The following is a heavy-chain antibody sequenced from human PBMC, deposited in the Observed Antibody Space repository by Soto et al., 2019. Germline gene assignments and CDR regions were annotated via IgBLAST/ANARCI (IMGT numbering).Heavy chain of an antibody. V-gene: IGHV4-34*01. J-gene: IGHJ6*01. CDR1: IASLGDHY. CDR3: ARGQPSGSGFGTRNFFYYGLDG. CDR2: VHPSGSS. D-gene: IGHD1-26*01. Sequence: PSETLSLTCAVFIASLGDHYWACSRQSPGNGLEWIGEVHPSGSSDYNPSLKSRLTLSLYTSKNQFSLKVDSVTAADTAVYFSARGQPSGSGFGTRNFFYYGLDGWRRLTSAPVSS.